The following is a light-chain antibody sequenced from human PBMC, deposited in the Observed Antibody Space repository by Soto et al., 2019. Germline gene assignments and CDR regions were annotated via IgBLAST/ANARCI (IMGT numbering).Light chain of an antibody. CDR1: SSDIGRYNF. Sequence: QSALTQPASMSGSPGQSITISCTGTSSDIGRYNFVSWYQHHPGKAPKLIIYEATKRPSGVSYRFSGSKSGNTASLTISGLQAEDEADYYCTSYTITSPYVFVTGTKVTVL. J-gene: IGLJ1*01. CDR2: EAT. CDR3: TSYTITSPYV. V-gene: IGLV2-14*01.